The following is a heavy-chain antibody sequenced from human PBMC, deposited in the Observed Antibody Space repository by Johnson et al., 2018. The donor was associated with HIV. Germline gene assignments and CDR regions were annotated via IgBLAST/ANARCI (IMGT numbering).Heavy chain of an antibody. CDR1: GFTFSSYW. D-gene: IGHD3-10*01. V-gene: IGHV3-30*03. CDR2: ISYDGTNT. CDR3: VRGGSDAFDI. J-gene: IGHJ3*02. Sequence: QVQLVESGGGLVQPGGSLRLSCAASGFTFSSYWMSWVRQAPGKGLEWVAVISYDGTNTYYADSVRGRFTISRDNSRNTLYLQMNSLRPGDTAVYYCVRGGSDAFDIWGQGTMVTVSS.